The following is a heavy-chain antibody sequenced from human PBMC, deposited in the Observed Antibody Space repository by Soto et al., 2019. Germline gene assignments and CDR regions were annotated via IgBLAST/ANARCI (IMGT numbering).Heavy chain of an antibody. J-gene: IGHJ4*02. V-gene: IGHV3-20*01. CDR2: VNWNGDNI. D-gene: IGHD3-3*01. Sequence: EVQLVESGGGVVRPGGSLRLSCAASGFTFDDYGMSWVREAPGKGLEWVAGVNWNGDNIGYADSVKGRFTISRDNAKSSPYLQMSSLRAEDTALYHCARSNYYNDFWSPYDCWGQGTLVTVPS. CDR1: GFTFDDYG. CDR3: ARSNYYNDFWSPYDC.